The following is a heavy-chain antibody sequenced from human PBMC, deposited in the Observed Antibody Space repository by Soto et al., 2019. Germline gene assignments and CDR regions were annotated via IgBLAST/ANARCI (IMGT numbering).Heavy chain of an antibody. Sequence: LRLSCAASGFTFSSYEMNWVRQAPGKGLEWVSYISSSGSTIYYADSVKGRFTISRDNAKNSLYLQMNSLRAEDTAVYYCARSGLVVVNYYYYYGMDVWGQGTTVTVSS. CDR2: ISSSGSTI. CDR3: ARSGLVVVNYYYYYGMDV. V-gene: IGHV3-48*03. J-gene: IGHJ6*02. D-gene: IGHD2-15*01. CDR1: GFTFSSYE.